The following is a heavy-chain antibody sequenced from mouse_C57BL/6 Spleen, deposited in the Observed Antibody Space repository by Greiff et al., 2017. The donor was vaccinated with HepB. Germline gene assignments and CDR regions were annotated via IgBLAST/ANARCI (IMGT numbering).Heavy chain of an antibody. V-gene: IGHV1-54*01. CDR1: GYAFTNYL. Sequence: QVQLQQSGAELVRPGTSVKVSCKASGYAFTNYLLEWVKQRPGQGLEWIGVINPGSGGTNYNEKFKGKATLTADKSSSTAYMQLSSLTSEDSAVYFCARSDGYSSWFAYWGQGTLVTVSA. CDR2: INPGSGGT. J-gene: IGHJ3*01. CDR3: ARSDGYSSWFAY. D-gene: IGHD2-3*01.